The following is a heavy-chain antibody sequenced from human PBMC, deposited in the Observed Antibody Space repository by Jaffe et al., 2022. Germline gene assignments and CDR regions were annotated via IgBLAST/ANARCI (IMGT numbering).Heavy chain of an antibody. CDR3: ARTSPYDILTGYSHNWFDP. CDR2: IYTSGST. Sequence: QVQLQESGPGLVQPSQTLSLTCTVSGASVTSGLYYWSWIRQPAGKGLEWIGRIYTSGSTNYSPSLKSRVTISLDTSKNHFSLELSSVTAADTAVYYCARTSPYDILTGYSHNWFDPWGQGTLVTVSS. J-gene: IGHJ5*02. CDR1: GASVTSGLYY. V-gene: IGHV4-61*02. D-gene: IGHD3-9*01.